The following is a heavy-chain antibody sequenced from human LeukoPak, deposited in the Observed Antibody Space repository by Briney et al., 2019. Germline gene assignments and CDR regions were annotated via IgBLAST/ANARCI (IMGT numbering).Heavy chain of an antibody. Sequence: PGGSLRLSCAASGFTFSSYAMHWVRQAPGKGLEWVAVISYDGSNKYYADSAKGRFTISRDNSKNTLYLQMNSLRAEDTAVYYCARASSGFDYWGQGTLVTVSS. J-gene: IGHJ4*02. CDR2: ISYDGSNK. V-gene: IGHV3-30*04. CDR3: ARASSGFDY. D-gene: IGHD6-19*01. CDR1: GFTFSSYA.